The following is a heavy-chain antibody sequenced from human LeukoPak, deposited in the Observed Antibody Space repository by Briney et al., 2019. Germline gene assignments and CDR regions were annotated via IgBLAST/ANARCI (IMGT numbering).Heavy chain of an antibody. J-gene: IGHJ6*03. D-gene: IGHD1-26*01. V-gene: IGHV3-30*02. CDR3: AKGSGWEASYFYYYMDV. Sequence: GGSLRLSCAAFGFTFSSYVMHWVRQAPGKGLEWVAFIRYDGSSKYYVDSVKGRFTISRDNSKNTLYLQMNSLRAEDTAVYFCAKGSGWEASYFYYYMDVWGKGTTVTISS. CDR1: GFTFSSYV. CDR2: IRYDGSSK.